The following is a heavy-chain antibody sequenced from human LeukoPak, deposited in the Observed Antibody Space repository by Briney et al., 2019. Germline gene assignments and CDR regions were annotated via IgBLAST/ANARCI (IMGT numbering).Heavy chain of an antibody. J-gene: IGHJ4*02. CDR2: ISAYNGNI. Sequence: ASVKVSGKASGYTFTNYGISWLRQAPGQGLEWMGWISAYNGNIRYAQNLQGRVTMTTDTSTSTAYMELRSLRSDDTAVYYCGRSFGNYYGSGTPPLYFDYWGQGTLVTVSS. V-gene: IGHV1-18*01. D-gene: IGHD3-10*01. CDR1: GYTFTNYG. CDR3: GRSFGNYYGSGTPPLYFDY.